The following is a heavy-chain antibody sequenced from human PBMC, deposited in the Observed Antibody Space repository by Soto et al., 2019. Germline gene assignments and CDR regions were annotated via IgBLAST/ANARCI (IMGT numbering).Heavy chain of an antibody. CDR2: IYYSGST. D-gene: IGHD3-9*01. Sequence: PSETLSLTCTVSGGSISSYYRSWIRQPPGKGLEWIGYIYYSGSTNYNPSLKSRVTISVDTSKNQFSLKLSSVTAADTAVYYCARHGTGYDILTGYLGYWGQGTLVTVSS. CDR1: GGSISSYY. V-gene: IGHV4-59*08. J-gene: IGHJ4*02. CDR3: ARHGTGYDILTGYLGY.